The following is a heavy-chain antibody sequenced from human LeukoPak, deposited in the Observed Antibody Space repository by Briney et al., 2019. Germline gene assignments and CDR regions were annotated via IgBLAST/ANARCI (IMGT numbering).Heavy chain of an antibody. V-gene: IGHV3-21*04. CDR3: ARDLTGGQGTW. CDR1: GFTFSSYS. D-gene: IGHD3-9*01. J-gene: IGHJ4*02. Sequence: GGSLRLSCAASGFTFSSYSMNWVRQAPGKGLEWVSSISSSSSYIYYADSVKGRFTISRDNAKNSLYLQMNSLRAEDTAVYYCARDLTGGQGTWWGQGTLVTVSS. CDR2: ISSSSSYI.